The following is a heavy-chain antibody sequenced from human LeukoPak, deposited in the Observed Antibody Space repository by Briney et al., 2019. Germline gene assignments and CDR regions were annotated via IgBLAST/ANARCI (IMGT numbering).Heavy chain of an antibody. CDR3: ARGGIAAAGTVVVYYYYYMDV. Sequence: SETLSLTCTVSGGSISSGSYYWSWIRQPAGKGLEWIGRIYTSGSTNYNPSLKSRVTISVDTSKNQFSLKLSSVPAADTAVYYCARGGIAAAGTVVVYYYYYMDVWGKGTTVTISS. D-gene: IGHD6-13*01. J-gene: IGHJ6*03. CDR2: IYTSGST. V-gene: IGHV4-61*02. CDR1: GGSISSGSYY.